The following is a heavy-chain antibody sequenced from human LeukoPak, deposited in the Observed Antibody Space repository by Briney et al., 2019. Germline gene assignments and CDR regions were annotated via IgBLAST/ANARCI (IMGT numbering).Heavy chain of an antibody. Sequence: GGSLRLSCAASGFTFSSYAMSWVRQAPGKGLEWVSAISGSGGSTYYADYVKGRFTISRDNSKNTLYLQMTSLRAEDTAVYYCAKDAIAAAGTIHWDYWGQGTLVTVSS. J-gene: IGHJ4*02. V-gene: IGHV3-23*01. CDR1: GFTFSSYA. D-gene: IGHD6-13*01. CDR3: AKDAIAAAGTIHWDY. CDR2: ISGSGGST.